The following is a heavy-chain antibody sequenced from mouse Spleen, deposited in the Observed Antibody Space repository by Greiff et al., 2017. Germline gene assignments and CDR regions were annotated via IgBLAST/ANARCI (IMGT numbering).Heavy chain of an antibody. V-gene: IGHV1-39*01. J-gene: IGHJ4*01. CDR1: GYSFTDYN. D-gene: IGHD1-1*01. CDR2: INPNYGTT. CDR3: ARRGTTVVEDYAMDY. Sequence: VQLQQSGPELVKPGASVKISCKASGYSFTDYNMNWVKQSNGQSLEWIGVINPNYGTTSYNQKFKGKATLTVDQSSSTAYMQLNSLTSEDSAVYYCARRGTTVVEDYAMDYWGQGTSVTVSS.